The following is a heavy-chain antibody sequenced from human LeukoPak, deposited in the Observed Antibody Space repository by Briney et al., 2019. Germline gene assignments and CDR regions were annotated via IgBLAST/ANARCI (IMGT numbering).Heavy chain of an antibody. J-gene: IGHJ5*02. Sequence: SVKVSCKASGGTFSSYAISWVRQAPGQGREWMGGLIPIFGTANYAQKFQGRVTITTDESTSTAYMELSSLRSEDTAVYYCARATYCSGGSCSDLWGQGTLVTVSS. CDR3: ARATYCSGGSCSDL. V-gene: IGHV1-69*05. CDR2: LIPIFGTA. D-gene: IGHD2-15*01. CDR1: GGTFSSYA.